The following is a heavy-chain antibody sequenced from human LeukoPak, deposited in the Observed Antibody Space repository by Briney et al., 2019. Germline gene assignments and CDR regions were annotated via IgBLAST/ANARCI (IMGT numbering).Heavy chain of an antibody. CDR2: IYTSGST. D-gene: IGHD5-12*01. CDR3: AFYSGYDKTQATY. V-gene: IGHV4-61*02. Sequence: KASETLSLTCTVSGGSISSGSYYWSWIRQPAGKGLEWIGRIYTSGSTNYNPSLKSRVTISVDTSKNQFSLKLSSVTAADTAVYYCAFYSGYDKTQATYWGQGTLVTVSS. J-gene: IGHJ4*02. CDR1: GGSISSGSYY.